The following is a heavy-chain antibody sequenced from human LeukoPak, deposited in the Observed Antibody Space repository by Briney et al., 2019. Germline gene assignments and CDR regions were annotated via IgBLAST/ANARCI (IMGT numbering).Heavy chain of an antibody. CDR2: INSDGSST. J-gene: IGHJ4*02. D-gene: IGHD6-19*01. Sequence: GGSLRLSCAASGFTFSSYGMHWVRQAPGKGLVWFSRINSDGSSTSYADSVKGRFTISRDNAKNTLYLQMNSLRAEDTAVYYCASLSYSSGWPSFDYWGQGTLVTVSS. CDR3: ASLSYSSGWPSFDY. V-gene: IGHV3-74*01. CDR1: GFTFSSYG.